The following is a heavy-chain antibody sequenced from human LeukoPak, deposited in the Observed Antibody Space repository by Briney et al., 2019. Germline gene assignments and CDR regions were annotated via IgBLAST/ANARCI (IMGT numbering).Heavy chain of an antibody. J-gene: IGHJ4*02. CDR2: IKPGGSEK. D-gene: IGHD1-20*01. V-gene: IGHV3-7*01. CDR3: ASGGYNWNRLDY. CDR1: GLTFSNCF. Sequence: GGSLRLSCAASGLTFSNCFMTWVRQGPGKGLEWVANIKPGGSEKYYMDSLKGRFTISRDNAKNSLYLQMNTPRAEDTAVYYCASGGYNWNRLDYWGQGTLVTVSS.